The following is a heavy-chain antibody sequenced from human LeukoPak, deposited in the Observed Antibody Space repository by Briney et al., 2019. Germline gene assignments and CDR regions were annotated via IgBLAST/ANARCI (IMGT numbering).Heavy chain of an antibody. Sequence: PGGSLRLSCAASGFTFSSYAMSWVRQAPGKGLEWVSAISGSGGSTYYAASLKGRFTISADNSKNTLYLQMNSLRAEDTAVYYCANTLSYRTVTYYYFDYWGQGTLVTVSS. CDR3: ANTLSYRTVTYYYFDY. CDR2: ISGSGGST. CDR1: GFTFSSYA. D-gene: IGHD4-23*01. J-gene: IGHJ4*02. V-gene: IGHV3-23*01.